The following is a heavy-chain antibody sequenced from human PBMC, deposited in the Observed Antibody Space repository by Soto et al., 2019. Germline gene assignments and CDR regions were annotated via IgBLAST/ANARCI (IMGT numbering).Heavy chain of an antibody. CDR1: GISVSTSDYY. CDR3: AGFVVPASRNSDFDY. J-gene: IGHJ4*02. CDR2: IYYSGST. D-gene: IGHD2-15*01. V-gene: IGHV4-39*01. Sequence: PSETLSLTCTVSGISVSTSDYYWGWVRQPPGKGLDWIGNIYYSGSTFYNPSLRSRVTLSVDTSKSQFSLRLNSVTAADTAVYFCAGFVVPASRNSDFDYWGQGTLVTVSS.